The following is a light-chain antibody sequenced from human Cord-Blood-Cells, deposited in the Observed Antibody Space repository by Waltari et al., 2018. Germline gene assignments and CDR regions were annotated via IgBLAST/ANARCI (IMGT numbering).Light chain of an antibody. CDR2: DAS. V-gene: IGKV3-11*01. CDR1: QSVSSY. Sequence: EILLTQSRATLSLHRGERATVSCRASQSVSSYLAWYQQKPGQAPRLLIYDASNRATGIPARFSGSGSGTDFTLTISSLEPEDFAVYYCQQRSNWPLTFGGGTKVEIK. CDR3: QQRSNWPLT. J-gene: IGKJ4*01.